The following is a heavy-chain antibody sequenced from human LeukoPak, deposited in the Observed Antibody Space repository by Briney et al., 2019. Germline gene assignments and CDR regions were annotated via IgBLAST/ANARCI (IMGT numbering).Heavy chain of an antibody. V-gene: IGHV4-59*01. D-gene: IGHD6-19*01. CDR3: ARVEVGYSSGWYDWFDP. CDR1: GGSISSYY. Sequence: SETLSLTCTVSGGSISSYYWSWIRQPPGKGLEWIGYIYYSGSTNYNPSLKSRVTISVDTSKNQFSLKLSSVTAADTAVYYCARVEVGYSSGWYDWFDPWGQGTLVTVSS. J-gene: IGHJ5*02. CDR2: IYYSGST.